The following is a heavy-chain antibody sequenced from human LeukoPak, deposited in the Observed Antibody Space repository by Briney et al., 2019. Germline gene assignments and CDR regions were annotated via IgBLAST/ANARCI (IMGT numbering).Heavy chain of an antibody. V-gene: IGHV4-59*01. CDR1: GGSISTYY. CDR2: IYYSGST. Sequence: SETLSLTCTVSGGSISTYYWSWIRQAPGKGLEWIGYIYYSGSTNYIPSLKSRVTMSVDTSKNQFSLKLSSVTAADTAVYYCARFEQVVPPVWGQGTLVTVSS. D-gene: IGHD2-21*01. CDR3: ARFEQVVPPV. J-gene: IGHJ4*02.